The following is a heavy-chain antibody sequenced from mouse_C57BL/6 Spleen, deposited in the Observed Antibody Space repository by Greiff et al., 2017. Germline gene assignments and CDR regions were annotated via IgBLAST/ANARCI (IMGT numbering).Heavy chain of an antibody. Sequence: QVQLQQPGAELVKPGASVKLSCKASGYTFTSYWMPWVKQRPGQGLEWIGEIDPSDSYTNYNQKFKGKATLTVDTSSSTAYMQLSSLTSEDSAVYYCARWGVATRAMDYWDQGTSVTVSS. CDR3: ARWGVATRAMDY. CDR2: IDPSDSYT. V-gene: IGHV1-50*01. CDR1: GYTFTSYW. J-gene: IGHJ4*01. D-gene: IGHD1-1*02.